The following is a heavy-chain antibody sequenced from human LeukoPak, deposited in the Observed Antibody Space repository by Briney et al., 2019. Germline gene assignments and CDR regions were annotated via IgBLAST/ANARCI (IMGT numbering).Heavy chain of an antibody. V-gene: IGHV3-23*01. CDR3: ARGGGSTTVTLDY. D-gene: IGHD4-17*01. Sequence: GGSLRLSCAASGFTFSSYAMSWVRQAPGKGLEWVSAISGSGGSTYYADSVKGRFTISRDNAKNTLYLQMNSLRAEDTAVYYCARGGGSTTVTLDYWGQGTLVTVSS. J-gene: IGHJ4*02. CDR2: ISGSGGST. CDR1: GFTFSSYA.